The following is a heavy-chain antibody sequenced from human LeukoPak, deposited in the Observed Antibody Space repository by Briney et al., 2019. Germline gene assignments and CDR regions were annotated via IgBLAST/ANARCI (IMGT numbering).Heavy chain of an antibody. CDR1: GGSISSYY. J-gene: IGHJ5*02. V-gene: IGHV4-59*01. CDR3: ARRAHSGYDKGTSWFDP. D-gene: IGHD5-12*01. Sequence: PSETLSLTRTVSGGSISSYYWSWLRQPPGKGLEWVGYIYYSGSTNYNPSLKSRVTISVDTSKNQFSLKLGSVTAAATAVYYCARRAHSGYDKGTSWFDPWGQGTLVTVSS. CDR2: IYYSGST.